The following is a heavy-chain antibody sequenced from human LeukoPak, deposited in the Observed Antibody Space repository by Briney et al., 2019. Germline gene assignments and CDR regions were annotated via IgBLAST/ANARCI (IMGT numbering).Heavy chain of an antibody. J-gene: IGHJ3*02. D-gene: IGHD5-24*01. CDR2: IKPDGSDK. Sequence: PGGSLRLSCVGSGFTFSSYWGNWVRQSPGKGLEWVANIKPDGSDKYYVDSARGRFTVSRDNAKNSAFLQMNSLRAEDTAIYYCATISAQTFDIWGQGTLVSVSS. V-gene: IGHV3-7*01. CDR3: ATISAQTFDI. CDR1: GFTFSSYW.